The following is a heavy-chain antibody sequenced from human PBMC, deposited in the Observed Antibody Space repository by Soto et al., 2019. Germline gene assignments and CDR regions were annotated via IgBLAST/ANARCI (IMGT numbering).Heavy chain of an antibody. V-gene: IGHV1-46*03. CDR2: INPSTGTT. J-gene: IGHJ4*02. CDR3: ARSLGETTSLFDY. CDR1: AYIFIHCF. D-gene: IGHD1-26*01. Sequence: QVQLVQSGAEIEQPGASVKLSCQASAYIFIHCFMHWVRQTPRQGLEGMGGINPSTGTTTYAQKFQGRVTVTRDTSMSTVYMELSSLGSGDTAMYYCARSLGETTSLFDYRGEGSLVTVSA.